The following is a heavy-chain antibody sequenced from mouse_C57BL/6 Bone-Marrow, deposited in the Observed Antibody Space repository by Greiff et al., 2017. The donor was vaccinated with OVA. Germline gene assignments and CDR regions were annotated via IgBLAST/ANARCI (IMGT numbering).Heavy chain of an antibody. CDR3: ARSYGNLGAY. CDR1: GYTFTSYW. D-gene: IGHD2-1*01. V-gene: IGHV1-64*01. CDR2: IHPNSGST. Sequence: QVQLQQPGAELVKPGASVKLSCKASGYTFTSYWMHWVKQRPGKGLEWIGMIHPNSGSTNYNEKFKSKATLTVDNSASTAYMQLSSLTSEDSAVYYCARSYGNLGAYWGQGTLVTVSA. J-gene: IGHJ3*01.